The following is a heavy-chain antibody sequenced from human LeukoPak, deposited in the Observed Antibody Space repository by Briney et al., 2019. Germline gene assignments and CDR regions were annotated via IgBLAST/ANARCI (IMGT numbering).Heavy chain of an antibody. CDR1: GFTFSSSA. CDR3: AKDGTGYGDYARNYYFDY. V-gene: IGHV3-30-3*01. Sequence: GRSLRLSCAASGFTFSSSAMHWVRQAPDKGLEWVAVISYDGSNKYYADSVKGRFTISRDNSKNTLYLQMNSLRAEDTAVYYCAKDGTGYGDYARNYYFDYWGQGTLVTVSS. CDR2: ISYDGSNK. J-gene: IGHJ4*02. D-gene: IGHD4-17*01.